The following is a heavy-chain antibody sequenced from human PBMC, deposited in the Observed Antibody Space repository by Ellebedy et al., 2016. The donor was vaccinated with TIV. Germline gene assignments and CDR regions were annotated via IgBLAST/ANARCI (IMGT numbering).Heavy chain of an antibody. D-gene: IGHD2-15*01. CDR2: ISAYNGNT. J-gene: IGHJ6*02. V-gene: IGHV1-18*01. CDR3: ASRGVPLGYCSGDSCLETYYYYGMDV. Sequence: ASVKVSCKASGYTFTSYGISWVRQAPGQGLEWMGWISAYNGNTNYAQKFQGRVTITADKSTSTAYMELSSLRSEDTAVYYCASRGVPLGYCSGDSCLETYYYYGMDVWGQGTTVTVSS. CDR1: GYTFTSYG.